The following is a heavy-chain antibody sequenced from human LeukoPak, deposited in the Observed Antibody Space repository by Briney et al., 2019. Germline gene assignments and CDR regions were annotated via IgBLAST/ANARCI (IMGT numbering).Heavy chain of an antibody. D-gene: IGHD6-19*01. Sequence: PGGSLRLSCAASRFTFSSYAMSWVRQAPGKGREWVSAISGSGGSTYYADSVKGRFTISRDNSKNTLYLQMNSLRAEDTAVYYCAKERQWLGRFDYWGQGTLVTVSS. V-gene: IGHV3-23*01. J-gene: IGHJ4*02. CDR3: AKERQWLGRFDY. CDR1: RFTFSSYA. CDR2: ISGSGGST.